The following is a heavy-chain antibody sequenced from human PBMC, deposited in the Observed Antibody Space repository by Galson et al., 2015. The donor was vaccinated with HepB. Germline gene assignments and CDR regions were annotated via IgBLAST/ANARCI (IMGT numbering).Heavy chain of an antibody. Sequence: SLRLSCAASGFTFSNAWMSWVRQAPGKGLEWVGRIKSKTDGGTTDYAAPVKGRFTISRDDSKNTLYLQMNSLKTEDTAVYYCTTYYYDSSGYYRFDYWGQGTLVTVSS. J-gene: IGHJ4*02. CDR3: TTYYYDSSGYYRFDY. D-gene: IGHD3-22*01. CDR1: GFTFSNAW. CDR2: IKSKTDGGTT. V-gene: IGHV3-15*01.